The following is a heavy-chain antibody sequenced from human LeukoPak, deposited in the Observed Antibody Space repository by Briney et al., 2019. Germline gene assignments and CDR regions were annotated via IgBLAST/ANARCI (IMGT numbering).Heavy chain of an antibody. CDR2: INWNSDSR. D-gene: IGHD3-10*01. CDR3: AKGAPEGSYKIPLCDY. Sequence: PARSLRLSCEASGWTFDDYAMHWVRQAPGKGLEWVSGINWNSDSRGYADSVKGRFTISRDNAKNSLYLQMNSLRAEDTALYYCAKGAPEGSYKIPLCDYWGQGTLVTVSS. CDR1: GWTFDDYA. J-gene: IGHJ4*02. V-gene: IGHV3-9*01.